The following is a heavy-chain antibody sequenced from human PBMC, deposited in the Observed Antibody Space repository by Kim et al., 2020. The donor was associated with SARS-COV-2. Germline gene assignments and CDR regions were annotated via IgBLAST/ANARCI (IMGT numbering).Heavy chain of an antibody. D-gene: IGHD6-13*01. Sequence: GGSLRLSCAASGFTFSDYYMSWIRQAPGKGLEWVSYISSSSSYTNYADSVKGRFTISRDNAKNSLYLQMNSLRAEDTAVYYCARVRGVAAAGNWYFDYWGQGTLVTVSS. CDR2: ISSSSSYT. CDR3: ARVRGVAAAGNWYFDY. CDR1: GFTFSDYY. V-gene: IGHV3-11*05. J-gene: IGHJ4*02.